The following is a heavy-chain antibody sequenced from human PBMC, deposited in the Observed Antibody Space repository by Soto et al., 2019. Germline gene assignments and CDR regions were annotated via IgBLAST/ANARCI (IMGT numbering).Heavy chain of an antibody. CDR1: GGSIGTSAYY. CDR2: LNHSGNT. D-gene: IGHD3-10*01. Sequence: PSQTLSLTCAASGGSIGTSAYYWGCIRQAPGKGLEWIGSLNHSGNTYLSPSLKDRVTVSVDTSKNSFSLKLRSATAADTGLYYCSRRAPEGLDPWGKGTLVTV. V-gene: IGHV4-39*01. CDR3: SRRAPEGLDP. J-gene: IGHJ5*02.